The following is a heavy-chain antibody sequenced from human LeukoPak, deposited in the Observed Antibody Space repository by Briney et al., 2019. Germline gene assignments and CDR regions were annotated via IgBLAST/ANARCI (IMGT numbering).Heavy chain of an antibody. CDR2: IYHRGTT. CDR1: GGSISSSSYY. J-gene: IGHJ6*02. Sequence: SETLSLTCTVSGGSISSSSYYWDWIRQPPGEGLEWIGSIYHRGTTYYNPSLKSRVTMSVDTSKNEFSLSLSSVTAADRAVYYCARRTLGNRYYGMDAWGQGTTVTVSS. D-gene: IGHD1-26*01. V-gene: IGHV4-39*01. CDR3: ARRTLGNRYYGMDA.